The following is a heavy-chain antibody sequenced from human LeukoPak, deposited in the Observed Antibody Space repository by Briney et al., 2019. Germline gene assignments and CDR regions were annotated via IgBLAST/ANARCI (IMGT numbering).Heavy chain of an antibody. Sequence: GGSLRLSCAASGFTLSSYAMSWVRQAPGKGLEWLSGISGSGGGTYYADSVKGRFTISRDDSKNTLYLQMHSLRAEDTAVYYCAKSGGSSGWLYWGQGTLVTVSS. CDR3: AKSGGSSGWLY. V-gene: IGHV3-23*01. D-gene: IGHD6-19*01. CDR2: ISGSGGGT. J-gene: IGHJ4*02. CDR1: GFTLSSYA.